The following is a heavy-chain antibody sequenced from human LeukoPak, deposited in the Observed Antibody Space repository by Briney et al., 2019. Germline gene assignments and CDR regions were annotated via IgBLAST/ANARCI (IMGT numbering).Heavy chain of an antibody. CDR2: IWYDGSNK. V-gene: IGHV3-33*06. CDR1: GFTFSNYG. J-gene: IGHJ5*02. D-gene: IGHD4-17*01. CDR3: AKAYTTGLEP. Sequence: GGSLRLSCAASGFTFSNYGFHWVRQAPGKGLEWVALIWYDGSNKFYADSVKGRFNISRDDSKNTLYLQMNSLRDEDTAVYYCAKAYTTGLEPWGQGTLVTVSS.